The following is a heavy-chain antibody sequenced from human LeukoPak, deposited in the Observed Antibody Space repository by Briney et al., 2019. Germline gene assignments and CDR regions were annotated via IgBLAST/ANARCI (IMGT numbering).Heavy chain of an antibody. CDR3: AKAVVISGWAY. J-gene: IGHJ4*02. Sequence: PGGSLRLSCAVSGFTLSNYPMGWVRQAPVKELEWLSAIGEEKSGSWTKSADSVKGRFTISRDNSENTLYLQMDSLTVEDTAVYYCAKAVVISGWAYWGQGVLVTVSS. CDR2: IGEEKSGSWT. CDR1: GFTLSNYP. V-gene: IGHV3-23*01. D-gene: IGHD3-3*02.